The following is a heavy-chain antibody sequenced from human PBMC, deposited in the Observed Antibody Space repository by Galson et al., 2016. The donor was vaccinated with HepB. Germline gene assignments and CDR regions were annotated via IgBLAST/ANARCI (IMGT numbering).Heavy chain of an antibody. Sequence: SLRLSCAASGFTFSNFVMSWVRQAPGKGLEWVSTITDSGDRTFYADSVKGRLTISRDNYKSTVYLEMNSLTAEDTAKYYCARRMTRKTENWFDPWGQGTLVSVSS. CDR3: ARRMTRKTENWFDP. V-gene: IGHV3-23*01. J-gene: IGHJ5*02. CDR1: GFTFSNFV. CDR2: ITDSGDRT. D-gene: IGHD2-21*02.